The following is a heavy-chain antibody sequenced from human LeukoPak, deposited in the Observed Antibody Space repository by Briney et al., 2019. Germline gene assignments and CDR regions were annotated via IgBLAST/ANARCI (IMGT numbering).Heavy chain of an antibody. CDR1: GFILSTHG. CDR3: ARDLSSGSLDF. D-gene: IGHD1-26*01. V-gene: IGHV3-33*01. J-gene: IGHJ4*02. Sequence: GGSLRLSCAASGFILSTHGMHWVRQAPGKGLEWVAGMWYDGSREDYADSVKGRFTISRDMSKNTLNLQMNSLRVEDTAMFYCARDLSSGSLDFRGQGTLVTVSS. CDR2: MWYDGSRE.